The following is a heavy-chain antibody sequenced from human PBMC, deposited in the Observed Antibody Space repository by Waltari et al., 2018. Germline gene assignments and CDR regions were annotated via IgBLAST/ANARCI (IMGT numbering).Heavy chain of an antibody. D-gene: IGHD1-26*01. CDR2: LNSDGSNT. V-gene: IGHV3-74*01. CDR1: GFTFSTSW. CDR3: ARGGEYSGSYSGH. Sequence: EVQLVESGGGLVQPGGSLRLSCAASGFTFSTSWLHWFRQAPGKGLAWVSRLNSDGSNTDYADSVKGRFTISRDNAKNTLYLQMNRLSAEDTAVYYCARGGEYSGSYSGHWGQGTLVTVSS. J-gene: IGHJ4*02.